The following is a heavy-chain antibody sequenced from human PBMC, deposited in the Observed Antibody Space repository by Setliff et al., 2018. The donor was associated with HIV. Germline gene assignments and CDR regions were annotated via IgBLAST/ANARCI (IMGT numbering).Heavy chain of an antibody. J-gene: IGHJ4*02. CDR3: ARGLNYYGSGSYLPLGY. CDR2: IYTSGST. V-gene: IGHV4-4*09. Sequence: SETLSLTCTVSGGSISSYYWSWIRQPPGKGLEWIGYIYTSGSTKYHASLKSRVTISIDTSKNQISLKLSSVTAADTAVYYCARGLNYYGSGSYLPLGYWGQGTLVTVSS. D-gene: IGHD3-10*01. CDR1: GGSISSYY.